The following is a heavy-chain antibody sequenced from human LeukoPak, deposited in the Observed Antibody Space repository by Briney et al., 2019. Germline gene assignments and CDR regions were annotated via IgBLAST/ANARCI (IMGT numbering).Heavy chain of an antibody. Sequence: SETLSLTCTVSGGSISSSSYYWGWIRQPPGKGLEWIRSIYYSGSTYYNPSLKSRVTISVDTSKNQFSLKLSSVTAADTAVYYCASQLYYYGSGSYYPVWGQGTTVTVSS. CDR1: GGSISSSSYY. CDR2: IYYSGST. J-gene: IGHJ6*02. CDR3: ASQLYYYGSGSYYPV. D-gene: IGHD3-10*01. V-gene: IGHV4-39*01.